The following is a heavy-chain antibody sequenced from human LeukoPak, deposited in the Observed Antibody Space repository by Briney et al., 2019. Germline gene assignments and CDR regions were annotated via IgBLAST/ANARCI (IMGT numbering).Heavy chain of an antibody. CDR1: GFTFSSYG. Sequence: PGGSLRLSCAASGFTFSSYGMSWVRQAPGKGLEWVSSISSSSSYIYYADSVKGRFTISRDNAKNSLYLQMNSLRAEDTAVYYCARAYNWNFGGGLYYYYYMDVWGKGTTVTVSS. D-gene: IGHD1-7*01. CDR2: ISSSSSYI. CDR3: ARAYNWNFGGGLYYYYYMDV. J-gene: IGHJ6*03. V-gene: IGHV3-21*04.